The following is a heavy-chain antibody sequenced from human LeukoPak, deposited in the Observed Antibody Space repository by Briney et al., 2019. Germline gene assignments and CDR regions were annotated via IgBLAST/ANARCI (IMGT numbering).Heavy chain of an antibody. V-gene: IGHV1-2*02. J-gene: IGHJ4*02. Sequence: ASVKVSCKASGYTFTGYYMLWVRQAPGQGLEWMGWINPNSGGTNYAQKFQGRVTMTRDTSISTAYMELSRLRSDDTAVYYCATTFCSSTSCYFDYWGQGTLVTVSS. CDR1: GYTFTGYY. CDR3: ATTFCSSTSCYFDY. CDR2: INPNSGGT. D-gene: IGHD2-2*01.